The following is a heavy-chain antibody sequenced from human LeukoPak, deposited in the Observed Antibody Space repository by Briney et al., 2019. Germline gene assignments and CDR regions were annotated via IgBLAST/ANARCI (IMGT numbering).Heavy chain of an antibody. CDR3: AITRDDSSGYFAKSFDY. Sequence: GASVKVSCKVSGYTLTELSMHWVRQAPGKGLEWMGGFDPEDGETIYAQKFQGRVTMTEDTSTDTAYMELSSLRSEDTAVYYCAITRDDSSGYFAKSFDYWGQGTLVTVSS. CDR2: FDPEDGET. CDR1: GYTLTELS. V-gene: IGHV1-24*01. J-gene: IGHJ4*02. D-gene: IGHD3-22*01.